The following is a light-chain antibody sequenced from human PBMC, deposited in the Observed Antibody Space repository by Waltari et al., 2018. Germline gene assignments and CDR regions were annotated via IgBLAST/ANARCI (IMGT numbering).Light chain of an antibody. CDR2: KAS. Sequence: DVQLTHYHSPLSASVADCVTITCRASESVKNNLAWYQHQPGKAPKVLVHKASRLESGVPSRFSGSGYGTEFTLTISSLEPEDFATYYCHQYNTLPLTFGGGTKVEIK. CDR3: HQYNTLPLT. CDR1: ESVKNN. J-gene: IGKJ4*01. V-gene: IGKV1-5*03.